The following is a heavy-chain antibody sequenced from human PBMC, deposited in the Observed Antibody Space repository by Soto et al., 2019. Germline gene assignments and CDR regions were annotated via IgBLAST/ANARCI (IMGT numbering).Heavy chain of an antibody. CDR3: ARDLRQWLVLRSLYGMDV. J-gene: IGHJ6*02. Sequence: ASVKVSCKASGYTFTSYYMHWVRQAPGQGLEWMGIINPSGGSTSYAQKFQGRVTMTRDTSTSTVYMELSSLRSEDTAVYYCARDLRQWLVLRSLYGMDVWGQGTTVTV. V-gene: IGHV1-46*01. D-gene: IGHD6-19*01. CDR2: INPSGGST. CDR1: GYTFTSYY.